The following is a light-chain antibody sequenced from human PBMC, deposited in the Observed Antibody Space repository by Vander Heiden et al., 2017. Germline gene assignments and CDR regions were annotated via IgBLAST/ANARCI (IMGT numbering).Light chain of an antibody. CDR1: QSLSSY. CDR3: QQRGNWPPT. Sequence: EIVLTQSPATLSLSPGERATLSCRANQSLSSYLAWYQQKPGQAPRLLNYDASNRATGIPARFSGSGSGTDFTLTISSLEPEDFAVYYCQQRGNWPPTFGQGTKVEIK. CDR2: DAS. J-gene: IGKJ1*01. V-gene: IGKV3-11*01.